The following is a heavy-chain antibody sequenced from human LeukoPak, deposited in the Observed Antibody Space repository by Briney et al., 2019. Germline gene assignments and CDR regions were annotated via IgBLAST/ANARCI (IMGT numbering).Heavy chain of an antibody. CDR1: GYTLTELS. Sequence: GASVKVSCKVSGYTLTELSMHWVRQAPGKGLEWMGGFDPEDGETIYAQKFQGRVTMTEDTSTDTAYMELSRLRSDDTAVYYCARVVDSSSWIIDYWGQGTLVTVSS. V-gene: IGHV1-24*01. D-gene: IGHD6-13*01. CDR3: ARVVDSSSWIIDY. CDR2: FDPEDGET. J-gene: IGHJ4*02.